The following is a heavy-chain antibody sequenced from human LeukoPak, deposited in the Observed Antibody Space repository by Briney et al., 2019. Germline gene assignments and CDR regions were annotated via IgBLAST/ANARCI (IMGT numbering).Heavy chain of an antibody. Sequence: PGGSLRLSCAASGFTFSSYGMHWVRQAPGKGLEWVAVIWYDGSNKYYADSVKGRFTISRDNSKNTLYLQMNSLRAEDTAVYYCAKGGGLYCTNGVCQGTYYYYYMDIWGDGNTVTVSS. D-gene: IGHD2-8*01. V-gene: IGHV3-33*06. CDR3: AKGGGLYCTNGVCQGTYYYYYMDI. J-gene: IGHJ6*03. CDR1: GFTFSSYG. CDR2: IWYDGSNK.